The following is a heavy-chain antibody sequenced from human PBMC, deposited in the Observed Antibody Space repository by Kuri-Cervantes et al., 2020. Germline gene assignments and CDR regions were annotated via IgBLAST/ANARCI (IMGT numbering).Heavy chain of an antibody. CDR3: AHRSTRDAVFDY. V-gene: IGHV2-5*08. CDR1: GFSLSTSGMC. J-gene: IGHJ4*02. CDR2: IYWDDDK. Sequence: SGPTLVKPTQTLTLTCTFSGFSLSTSGMCVSWIRQPPGKALEWLALIYWDDDKRYSPSLKSRLTITKDTSKNQVVLTMTNMDPVDTATYYCAHRSTRDAVFDYWGQGALVTVSS.